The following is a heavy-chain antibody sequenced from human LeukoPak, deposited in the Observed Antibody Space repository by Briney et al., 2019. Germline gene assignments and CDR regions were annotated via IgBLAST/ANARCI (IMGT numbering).Heavy chain of an antibody. Sequence: GGSLRLSCAASGFTFSSYSMNWVRQAPGKGLEWVSSISSSSSYIYYADPVKGRFTISRDNAKNSLYLQMNSLRAEDTAVYYCARFGSSVRYYYYGMDVWGQGTTVTVSS. CDR3: ARFGSSVRYYYYGMDV. CDR2: ISSSSSYI. V-gene: IGHV3-21*01. J-gene: IGHJ6*02. CDR1: GFTFSSYS. D-gene: IGHD6-6*01.